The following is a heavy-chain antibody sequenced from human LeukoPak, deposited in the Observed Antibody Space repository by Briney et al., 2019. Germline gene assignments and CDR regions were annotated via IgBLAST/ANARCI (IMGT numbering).Heavy chain of an antibody. J-gene: IGHJ3*02. Sequence: ASVKVSCKASGYTFTTYYMHWVRQAPGQGLEWMGIIDPSGGSTSYGQKFQGRVTMTRDTSTSTVYMELSSLRSDDTAVYYCARLSQQTFDIWGQGTLVTVSS. V-gene: IGHV1-46*01. CDR1: GYTFTTYY. CDR2: IDPSGGST. CDR3: ARLSQQTFDI.